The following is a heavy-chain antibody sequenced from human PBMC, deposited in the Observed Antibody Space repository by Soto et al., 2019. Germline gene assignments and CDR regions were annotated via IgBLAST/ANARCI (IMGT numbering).Heavy chain of an antibody. Sequence: EVQLLESGGGLVQPGGSLRLACAASGFTFNHYALNWFRQAPGRGREWVSIISPPGDSTYYADSVKGRFTISRDNSQNTVFLQMNSLRAEDTAIYFCAKVRLTDYLRYAPHLWGQGTLVTVSS. CDR3: AKVRLTDYLRYAPHL. D-gene: IGHD2-8*01. CDR2: ISPPGDST. J-gene: IGHJ3*01. CDR1: GFTFNHYA. V-gene: IGHV3-23*01.